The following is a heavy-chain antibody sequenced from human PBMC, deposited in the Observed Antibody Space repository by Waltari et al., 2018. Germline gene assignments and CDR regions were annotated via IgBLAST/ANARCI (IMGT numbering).Heavy chain of an antibody. CDR2: INTNSGGT. J-gene: IGHJ4*02. V-gene: IGHV1-2*02. CDR1: GYTFTGYY. D-gene: IGHD3-22*01. CDR3: ARDTVHYYDSSGYSIDY. Sequence: QVQLVQSGAEVKKPGASVKVSCKASGYTFTGYYLHWVRQAPGQGLEGMGWINTNSGGTNYAQKFQGRVTRTRDTSISTAYMELSRLRSDDTAVDYCARDTVHYYDSSGYSIDYWGQGTLVTVSS.